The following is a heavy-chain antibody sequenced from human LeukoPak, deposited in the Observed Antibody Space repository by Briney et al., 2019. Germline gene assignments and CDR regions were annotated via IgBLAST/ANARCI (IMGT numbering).Heavy chain of an antibody. CDR2: IDHSGSS. Sequence: PGGSLRLSCAASGFTFSSYAMSWVRQPPGKGPEWIGEIDHSGSSNYNPSLKSRVTLSVDTSKNQFSLKLRSATAADTALYYCARRPRNSGSYDGPSGLDYWGQGTLVTVSS. CDR1: GFTFSSYA. J-gene: IGHJ4*02. V-gene: IGHV4-34*01. CDR3: ARRPRNSGSYDGPSGLDY. D-gene: IGHD1-26*01.